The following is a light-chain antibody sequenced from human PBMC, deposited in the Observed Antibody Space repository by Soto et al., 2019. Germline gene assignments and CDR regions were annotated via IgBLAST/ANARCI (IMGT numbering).Light chain of an antibody. J-gene: IGKJ1*01. CDR3: QQSYRTTWT. CDR1: QSISSY. CDR2: AAS. Sequence: DIQMTQSPSSLSASVGDRVTITCRASQSISSYLNWYQQKPGKAPKLLIYAASSLQSGVSSRFSGSGSGTDFTLTISSRQPEDFATYYCQQSYRTTWTFGQGTKVKIK. V-gene: IGKV1-39*01.